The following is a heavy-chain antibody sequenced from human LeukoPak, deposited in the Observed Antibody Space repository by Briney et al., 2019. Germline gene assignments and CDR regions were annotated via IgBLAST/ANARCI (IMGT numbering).Heavy chain of an antibody. J-gene: IGHJ5*02. CDR3: AGAPFDPWNDINWFDP. D-gene: IGHD1-1*01. V-gene: IGHV4-61*02. CDR2: IYTSGST. Sequence: PSQTLSLTCTVSGGSISSGSYYWSWIRQPAGKGLEWIGRIYTSGSTNYNASLKSRVTISVDTSKNQFSLKLSSVTAADTAVYYCAGAPFDPWNDINWFDPWGQGTLVTVSS. CDR1: GGSISSGSYY.